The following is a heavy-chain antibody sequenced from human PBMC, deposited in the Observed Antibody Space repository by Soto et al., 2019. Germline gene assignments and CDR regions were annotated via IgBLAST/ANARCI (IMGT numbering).Heavy chain of an antibody. V-gene: IGHV4-31*03. D-gene: IGHD4-17*01. Sequence: PSETLSLTCSVSGGSISSGGYYWSWIRQHPGKGLELIGYIYYSGSTYYNPSLKSRVSISLDTSKNQFFLKLNSVTAADTAVYYCARIWGYGGNSRFDYWGQGTLVTVSS. CDR3: ARIWGYGGNSRFDY. CDR2: IYYSGST. CDR1: GGSISSGGYY. J-gene: IGHJ4*02.